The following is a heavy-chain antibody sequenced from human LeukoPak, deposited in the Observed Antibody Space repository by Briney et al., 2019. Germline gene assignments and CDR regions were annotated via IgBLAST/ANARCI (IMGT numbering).Heavy chain of an antibody. CDR2: VYYSGST. CDR1: GDSISTYY. CDR3: ARVYGAGYDFRGAFDI. Sequence: PSETLSLTCTVSGDSISTYYWSWIRQPPGKGLEWVGYVYYSGSTNYNSSLKSRVTISVDTSKNQFSLKLSSVTAADTAVYYCARVYGAGYDFRGAFDIWGQGTMVTVSS. J-gene: IGHJ3*02. D-gene: IGHD5-12*01. V-gene: IGHV4-59*01.